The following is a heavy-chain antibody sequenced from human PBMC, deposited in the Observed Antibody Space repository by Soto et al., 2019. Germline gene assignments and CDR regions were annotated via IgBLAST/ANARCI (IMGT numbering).Heavy chain of an antibody. CDR2: IRSKAYGGTT. J-gene: IGHJ4*02. D-gene: IGHD3-9*01. V-gene: IGHV3-49*03. CDR1: GFTFGDYA. Sequence: PGGSLRLSCTASGFTFGDYAMSWFRQAPGKGLEWVGFIRSKAYGGTTEYAASVKGRFTISRDDSKSIAYLQMNSLKTEDTAVYYCTRVNTERYFDWLLHHYYFDYWGQGTLVTVSS. CDR3: TRVNTERYFDWLLHHYYFDY.